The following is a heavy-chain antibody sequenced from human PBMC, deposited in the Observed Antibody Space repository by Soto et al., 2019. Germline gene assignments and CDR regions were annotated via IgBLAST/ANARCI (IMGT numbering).Heavy chain of an antibody. CDR3: ARGKEFWSGYYPPADDQTVEMFDP. D-gene: IGHD3-3*01. V-gene: IGHV4-31*03. Sequence: QVQLQESGPGLVKPSQTLSLTCTVSGGSISSGGYYWSWIRQHPGKGLEWIGYIYYSGSTYYNPSLKSRVTIAVATSKNQFSLKLSSVTAADTAVYYCARGKEFWSGYYPPADDQTVEMFDPWGQGTLVTVSS. CDR2: IYYSGST. CDR1: GGSISSGGYY. J-gene: IGHJ5*02.